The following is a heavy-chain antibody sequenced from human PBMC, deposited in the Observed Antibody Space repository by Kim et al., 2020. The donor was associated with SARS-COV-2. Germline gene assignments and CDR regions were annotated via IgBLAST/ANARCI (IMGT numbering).Heavy chain of an antibody. CDR2: IYPGDSDT. CDR1: GYSFTSYW. V-gene: IGHV5-51*01. J-gene: IGHJ6*02. CDR3: ARGGYYYGSGSYSQGDYYYYGMDV. D-gene: IGHD3-10*01. Sequence: GESLKISCKGSGYSFTSYWIGWVRQMPGKGLEWMGIIYPGDSDTRYSPSFQGQVTISADKSISTAYLQWSSLKASDTAMYYCARGGYYYGSGSYSQGDYYYYGMDVWGQGTTVTVSS.